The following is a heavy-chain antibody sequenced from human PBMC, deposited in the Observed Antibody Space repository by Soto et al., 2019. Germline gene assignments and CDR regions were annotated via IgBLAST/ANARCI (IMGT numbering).Heavy chain of an antibody. J-gene: IGHJ3*02. CDR1: GFTFNYYA. V-gene: IGHV3-23*04. CDR3: ARHLSVAGLDAFDI. D-gene: IGHD6-19*01. Sequence: EVRLVESGGGLVQPGGSLTLSCAASGFTFNYYAMTWVRQAPGKGLEWVSTISGSGDTTYYADSVKGRFTISRDTSKNTLYLQMNSLTAGDTAIYYCARHLSVAGLDAFDIWGQGTMVTVSS. CDR2: ISGSGDTT.